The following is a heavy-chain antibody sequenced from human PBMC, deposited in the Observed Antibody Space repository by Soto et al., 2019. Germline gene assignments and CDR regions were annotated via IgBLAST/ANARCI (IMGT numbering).Heavy chain of an antibody. D-gene: IGHD2-2*01. CDR3: AREYAFSSDY. V-gene: IGHV4-59*01. Sequence: KPSETLSLTCTVSGGSISSYYWSWIRQPPGKGLEWIGYIHDSGITDYNPSLKSRATISIDTFRNQISLNLHSVTAADTAVYYCAREYAFSSDYWGQGTVVTVSS. CDR1: GGSISSYY. J-gene: IGHJ4*02. CDR2: IHDSGIT.